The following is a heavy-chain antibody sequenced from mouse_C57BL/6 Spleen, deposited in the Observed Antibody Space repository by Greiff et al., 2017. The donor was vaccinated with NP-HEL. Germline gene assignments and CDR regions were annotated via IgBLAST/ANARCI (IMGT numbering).Heavy chain of an antibody. CDR2: ISSGSSTI. CDR1: GFTFSDYG. J-gene: IGHJ3*01. D-gene: IGHD2-4*01. Sequence: EVKLMESGGGLVKPGGSLKLSCAASGFTFSDYGMHWVRQAPEKGLEWVAYISSGSSTIYYADTVKGRFTISRDNAKNTLFLQMTSLRSEDTAMYYCARDYDVVFAYWGQGTLVTVSA. V-gene: IGHV5-17*01. CDR3: ARDYDVVFAY.